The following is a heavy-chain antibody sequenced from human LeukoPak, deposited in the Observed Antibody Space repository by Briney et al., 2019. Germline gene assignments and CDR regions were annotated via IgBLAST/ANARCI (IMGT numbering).Heavy chain of an antibody. CDR1: AFTFRTYS. V-gene: IGHV3-21*01. Sequence: GGSLRLSCVASAFTFRTYSMHWVRQAPGKGLEWVSFISGSTNYMYYADSVRGRFTISRDNAKNSLYLQMNSLRAGDTAVYYCARGSDFVWGSYRPYFDYWGQGTLVTVSS. J-gene: IGHJ4*02. CDR3: ARGSDFVWGSYRPYFDY. CDR2: ISGSTNYM. D-gene: IGHD3-16*02.